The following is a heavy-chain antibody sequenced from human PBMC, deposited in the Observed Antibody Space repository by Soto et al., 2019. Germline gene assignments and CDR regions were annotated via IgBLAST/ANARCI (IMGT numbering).Heavy chain of an antibody. D-gene: IGHD5-18*01. Sequence: QVQLVESGGGVVQPGRSLRLSCAASGFTFSSYGMHWVRQAPGKGLEWVAVIWYDGSNKYYADSVKGRFTISRDNSKNTLYLQMNSLRAEDTAVYYCARGVRSVSRNHYSYGPNWFDPWGQGTLVTVSS. J-gene: IGHJ5*02. V-gene: IGHV3-33*01. CDR2: IWYDGSNK. CDR3: ARGVRSVSRNHYSYGPNWFDP. CDR1: GFTFSSYG.